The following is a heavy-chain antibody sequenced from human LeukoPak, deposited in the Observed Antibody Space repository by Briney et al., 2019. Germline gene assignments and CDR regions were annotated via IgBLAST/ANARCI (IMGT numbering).Heavy chain of an antibody. V-gene: IGHV1-2*02. CDR1: GYTFIDNY. J-gene: IGHJ6*03. CDR2: INPNSGGT. CDR3: ARREFTPAGPGNYHYYYLDV. Sequence: ASVKVSCKAPGYTFIDNYLHWVRQAPGQGLEWMGWINPNSGGTNFAQKFQGRVTMTRDTSISTAYMELDRLTSGDTAIYYCARREFTPAGPGNYHYYYLDVWGKGTMLTVSS. D-gene: IGHD6-13*01.